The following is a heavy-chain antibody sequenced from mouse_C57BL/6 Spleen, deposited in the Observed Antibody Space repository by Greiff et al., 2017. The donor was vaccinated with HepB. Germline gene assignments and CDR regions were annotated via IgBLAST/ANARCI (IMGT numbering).Heavy chain of an antibody. J-gene: IGHJ2*01. CDR1: GYTFTSYW. Sequence: VKLQQPGAELVKPGASVKLSCKASGYTFTSYWMHWVKQRPGQGLEWIGMIHPNSGSTNYNEKFKSKATLTVDKSSSTAYMQLSSLTSEDSAVYYCAGYGSSYVDYWGQGTTLTVSS. CDR3: AGYGSSYVDY. D-gene: IGHD1-1*01. CDR2: IHPNSGST. V-gene: IGHV1-64*01.